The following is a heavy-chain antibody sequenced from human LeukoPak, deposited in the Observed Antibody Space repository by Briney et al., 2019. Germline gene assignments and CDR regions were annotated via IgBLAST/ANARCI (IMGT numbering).Heavy chain of an antibody. CDR1: GFTFSGYS. V-gene: IGHV3-21*01. D-gene: IGHD4-11*01. CDR3: ARDSSNYERWFDP. J-gene: IGHJ5*02. Sequence: GGSLRLSCAASGFTFSGYSMNWVRQAPGKGLEWVSSISSSSSYIYYADSVKGRFTISRDNAKNSLYLQMNSLRAEDTAVYYCARDSSNYERWFDPWGQGTLVTVSS. CDR2: ISSSSSYI.